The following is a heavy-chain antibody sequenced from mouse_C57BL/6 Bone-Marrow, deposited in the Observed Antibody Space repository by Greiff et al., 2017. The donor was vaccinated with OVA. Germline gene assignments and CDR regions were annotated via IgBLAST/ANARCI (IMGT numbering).Heavy chain of an antibody. J-gene: IGHJ4*01. CDR2: IWSGGST. Sequence: VQLQQSGPGLVQPSQSLSITCTVSGFSLTSYGVHWVRQSPGKGLEWLGVIWSGGSTDYNAAFISRLSISKDNSKSQVFFKMNSLQADDKAIYYCARNSLIYYYGSYYAMDYWGQGTSVTVSS. D-gene: IGHD1-1*01. CDR3: ARNSLIYYYGSYYAMDY. V-gene: IGHV2-2*01. CDR1: GFSLTSYG.